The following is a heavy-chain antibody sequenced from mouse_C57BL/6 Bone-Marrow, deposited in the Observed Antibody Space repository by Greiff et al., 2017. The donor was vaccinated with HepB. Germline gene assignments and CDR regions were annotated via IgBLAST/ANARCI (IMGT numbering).Heavy chain of an antibody. V-gene: IGHV5-9*01. CDR3: ARHYYSYYYAMDY. J-gene: IGHJ4*01. Sequence: EVQRVESGGGLVKPGGSLKLSCAASGFTFSSYTMSWVRQTPEKRLEWVATISGGGGNTYYPDSVKGRFTISRDNAKNTLYLQMSSLRSEDTALYYCARHYYSYYYAMDYWGQGTSVTVSS. CDR1: GFTFSSYT. CDR2: ISGGGGNT. D-gene: IGHD1-1*01.